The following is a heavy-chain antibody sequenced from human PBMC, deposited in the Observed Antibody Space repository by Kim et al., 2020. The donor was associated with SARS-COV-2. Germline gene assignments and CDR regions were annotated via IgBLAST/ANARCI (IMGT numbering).Heavy chain of an antibody. Sequence: SETLSLTCTVSGASIGSYYWSWIRQPAGKELECIGRIYSSVSPNYNPSLTSRVTMSLDASKKQFSLKLKSVTAADTAVYYCARGPMVAAGGAIDLWGQGILVTVSS. CDR2: IYSSVSP. D-gene: IGHD6-13*01. V-gene: IGHV4-4*07. CDR3: ARGPMVAAGGAIDL. J-gene: IGHJ5*02. CDR1: GASIGSYY.